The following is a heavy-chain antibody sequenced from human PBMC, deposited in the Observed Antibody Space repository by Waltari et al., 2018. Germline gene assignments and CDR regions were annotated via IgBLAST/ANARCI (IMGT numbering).Heavy chain of an antibody. Sequence: QVQLQESGPGLVKPSETLSLTCTVSGGSISSYYWSWIRQPPGKGLEWIGYIYYSGSTNYNPSLKSRVTISVDTSKNQFSLKLSSVTAADTAVYYCARAAAAGTYYYYMDDWGKGTTVTVSS. CDR3: ARAAAAGTYYYYMDD. CDR1: GGSISSYY. J-gene: IGHJ6*03. D-gene: IGHD6-13*01. CDR2: IYYSGST. V-gene: IGHV4-59*01.